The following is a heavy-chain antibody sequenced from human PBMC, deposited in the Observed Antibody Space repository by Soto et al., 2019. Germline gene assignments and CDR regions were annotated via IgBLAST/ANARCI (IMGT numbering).Heavy chain of an antibody. Sequence: PGGSLRLSCAASGFTFDDYGMSWVRQAPGKGLEWVSGINWNGGSTGYADSVKGRFTISRDNAKNSLYLQMNSLRAEDTAVYYCATRSDYDILTGYHLFDYWGQGTLVTVSS. V-gene: IGHV3-20*04. J-gene: IGHJ4*02. CDR2: INWNGGST. CDR1: GFTFDDYG. CDR3: ATRSDYDILTGYHLFDY. D-gene: IGHD3-9*01.